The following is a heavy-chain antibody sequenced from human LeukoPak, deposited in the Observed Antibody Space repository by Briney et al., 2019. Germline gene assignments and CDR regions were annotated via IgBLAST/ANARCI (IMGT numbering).Heavy chain of an antibody. CDR3: ARAGSSWLIYYYYYMDV. CDR1: GFTFSSYG. CDR2: IRYDGSNK. V-gene: IGHV3-30*02. J-gene: IGHJ6*03. D-gene: IGHD6-13*01. Sequence: GGSLRLSCAASGFTFSSYGMHWVRQAPGKGLEWVAFIRYDGSNKYYADSVKGRFTISRDNSKNTLYLQMNSLRAEDTAVYYCARAGSSWLIYYYYYMDVWGKGTTVTVSS.